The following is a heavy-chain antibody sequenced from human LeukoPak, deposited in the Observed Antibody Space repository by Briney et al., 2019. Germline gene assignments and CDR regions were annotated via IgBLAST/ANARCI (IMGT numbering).Heavy chain of an antibody. CDR3: ARGNGCSGGSCYSSPFAGNWFDP. Sequence: SETLSLTCTVSGGSISSYYWSWIRQPPGKGLEWVGYIYYIGSTNYNPSLKSRVTISGKPSKNQFSLKLSSVTAADTAVYYCARGNGCSGGSCYSSPFAGNWFDPWGQGTLVTVSS. CDR1: GGSISSYY. D-gene: IGHD2-15*01. CDR2: IYYIGST. V-gene: IGHV4-59*08. J-gene: IGHJ5*02.